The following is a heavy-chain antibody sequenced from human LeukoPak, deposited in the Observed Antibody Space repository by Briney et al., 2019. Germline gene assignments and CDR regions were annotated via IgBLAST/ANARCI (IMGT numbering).Heavy chain of an antibody. CDR3: TRLTSGLNYDY. CDR1: GFTFSGSA. CDR2: IRSKSNSYAT. V-gene: IGHV3-73*01. J-gene: IGHJ4*02. Sequence: PGGSLRLSCAASGFTFSGSAMHWVRQASGKGLEWIGLIRSKSNSYATAYAASVRGRFTISRDDSQNTTYLQMNSLGTEDTAMYYCTRLTSGLNYDYWGQGTLVTVSS. D-gene: IGHD6-19*01.